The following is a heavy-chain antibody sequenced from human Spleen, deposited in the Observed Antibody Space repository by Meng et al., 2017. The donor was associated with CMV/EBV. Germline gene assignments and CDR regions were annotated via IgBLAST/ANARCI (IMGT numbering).Heavy chain of an antibody. J-gene: IGHJ6*02. CDR2: IYHSGST. CDR3: ARLVGYCSSTSCYTIDYYYYYGMDV. Sequence: GSLRLSCGVCSGSFSASYWTWIRQPPGKGLEWIGEIYHSGSTTYNPSLKSRVTMSLDTSKNQFSLKLSSVTAADTAVYYCARLVGYCSSTSCYTIDYYYYYGMDVWGQGTTVTVSS. CDR1: SGSFSASY. V-gene: IGHV4-34*01. D-gene: IGHD2-2*02.